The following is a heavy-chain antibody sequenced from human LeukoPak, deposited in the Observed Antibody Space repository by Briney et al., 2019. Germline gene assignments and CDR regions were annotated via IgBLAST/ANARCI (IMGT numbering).Heavy chain of an antibody. D-gene: IGHD3-10*01. Sequence: PGGSLRLSCAASGFTFSSYGMHWVRQAPRQGLELVAVISYDGSNKYYADSVKGRFTISRDNSKKMLYLQMNSLRAEDTAVYYCANDQKVGGELLFDYWGQGTLVTVSS. CDR1: GFTFSSYG. CDR3: ANDQKVGGELLFDY. V-gene: IGHV3-30*18. CDR2: ISYDGSNK. J-gene: IGHJ4*02.